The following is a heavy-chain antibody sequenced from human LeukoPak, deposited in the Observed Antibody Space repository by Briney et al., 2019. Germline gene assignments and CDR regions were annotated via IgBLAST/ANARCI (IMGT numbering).Heavy chain of an antibody. J-gene: IGHJ6*02. Sequence: SETLSLTCTVSGGSISSYYWSWIRQPPGKGLEWIGYIYYSGSTNYNPSLKSRVTISVDTSKNQFSLKLSSVTAADTAVYYCARDSSGWYGEDHYYYGMDVWGQGTTVTVSS. CDR1: GGSISSYY. CDR2: IYYSGST. CDR3: ARDSSGWYGEDHYYYGMDV. V-gene: IGHV4-59*01. D-gene: IGHD6-19*01.